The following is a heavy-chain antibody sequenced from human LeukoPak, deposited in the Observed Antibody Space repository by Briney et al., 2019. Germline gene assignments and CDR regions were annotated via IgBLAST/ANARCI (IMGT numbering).Heavy chain of an antibody. J-gene: IGHJ5*02. CDR3: ARVRGYCSSTSCYSRYWFDP. CDR2: INPNRGGT. CDR1: GYTFTGYY. V-gene: IGHV1-2*02. D-gene: IGHD2-2*01. Sequence: ASVKVSCKASGYTFTGYYMHWVRQAPGQGLEWMGWINPNRGGTNYAQKFQGRVTMTRDTSISTAYMELSRLRSDDTAVYYCARVRGYCSSTSCYSRYWFDPWGQGTLVTVSS.